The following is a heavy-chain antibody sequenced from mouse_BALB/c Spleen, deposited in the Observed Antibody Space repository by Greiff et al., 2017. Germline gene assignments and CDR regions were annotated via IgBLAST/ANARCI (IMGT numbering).Heavy chain of an antibody. V-gene: IGHV1S29*02. CDR2: IYPYNGGT. Sequence: VQLKESGPELVKPGASVKISCKASGYTFNDYNMHWVKQSHGKSLEWIGYIYPYNGGTGYNQKFKSKATLTVDNSSSTAYMELRSLTSEDSAVYYCARDDDYDGAWFAYWGQGTLVTVSA. D-gene: IGHD2-4*01. CDR3: ARDDDYDGAWFAY. J-gene: IGHJ3*01. CDR1: GYTFNDYN.